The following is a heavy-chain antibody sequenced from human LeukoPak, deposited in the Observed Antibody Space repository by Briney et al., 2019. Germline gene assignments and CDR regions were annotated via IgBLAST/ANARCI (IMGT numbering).Heavy chain of an antibody. D-gene: IGHD5-24*01. CDR2: IIPIFGTA. J-gene: IGHJ4*02. CDR1: GYTFTSYD. CDR3: ALNQGGYNYYFDY. Sequence: GASVKVSCKASGYTFTSYDINWVRQAPGQGLEWMGGIIPIFGTANYAQKFQGRVTITADESTSTAYMELSSLRSEDTAVYYCALNQGGYNYYFDYWGQGALVTVSS. V-gene: IGHV1-69*13.